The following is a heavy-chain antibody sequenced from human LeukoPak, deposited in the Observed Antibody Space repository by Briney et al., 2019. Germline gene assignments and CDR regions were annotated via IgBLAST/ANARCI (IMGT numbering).Heavy chain of an antibody. CDR1: RFTFSGSA. D-gene: IGHD6-13*01. Sequence: PGGSLRLSCAASRFTFSGSAMHWVRQASGKGLEWVGRIRSKANSYATAYAASVKGRFTISRDDSKNTAYLQMNSLKTEDTAVYYCTRRTGQQLVGGYGMDVWGQGTTVTVSS. J-gene: IGHJ6*02. V-gene: IGHV3-73*01. CDR3: TRRTGQQLVGGYGMDV. CDR2: IRSKANSYAT.